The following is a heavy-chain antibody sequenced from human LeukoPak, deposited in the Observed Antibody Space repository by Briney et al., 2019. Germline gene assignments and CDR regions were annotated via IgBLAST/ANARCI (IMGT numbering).Heavy chain of an antibody. J-gene: IGHJ3*02. CDR3: AREGYSGYDSVYDAFDI. Sequence: ASVKVSCKASGYTFTSYGISWVRQAPGQGLEWMGWISAYNGNTNYAQKLQGRVTMTTDTSTSTAYMELRSLRSDDTAVYYCAREGYSGYDSVYDAFDIWGQGTMVTVSS. V-gene: IGHV1-18*01. D-gene: IGHD5-12*01. CDR1: GYTFTSYG. CDR2: ISAYNGNT.